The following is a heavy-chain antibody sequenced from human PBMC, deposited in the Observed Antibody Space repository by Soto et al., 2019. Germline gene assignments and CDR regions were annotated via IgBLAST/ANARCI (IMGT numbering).Heavy chain of an antibody. CDR2: INAGNGNT. J-gene: IGHJ3*02. Sequence: ASVKVSCKASGYTFTSYARHWVRQAPGQRLEWMGWINAGNGNTKYSQKFQGRVIITRDTSASTAYMELSSLRSEDTAVYYCASGDCCGSYYDDAFDIWGQGTMVTVSS. CDR3: ASGDCCGSYYDDAFDI. D-gene: IGHD1-26*01. CDR1: GYTFTSYA. V-gene: IGHV1-3*01.